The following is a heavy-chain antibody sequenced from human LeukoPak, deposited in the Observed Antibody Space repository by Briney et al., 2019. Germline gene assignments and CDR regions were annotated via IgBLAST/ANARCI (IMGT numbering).Heavy chain of an antibody. J-gene: IGHJ4*02. CDR1: GYTFTGYY. CDR2: INPNSGGT. D-gene: IGHD3/OR15-3a*01. V-gene: IGHV1-2*06. Sequence: ASVKVSCKASGYTFTGYYMRWVRQAPGQGLEWMGRINPNSGGTNYAQKFQGRVTMTRDTSISTAYMELSRLRSDGTAVYYCARGMWDDLIFDYWGQGTLVTVSS. CDR3: ARGMWDDLIFDY.